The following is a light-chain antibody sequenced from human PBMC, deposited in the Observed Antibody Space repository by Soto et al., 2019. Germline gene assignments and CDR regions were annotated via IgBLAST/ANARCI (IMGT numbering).Light chain of an antibody. J-gene: IGKJ1*01. CDR2: GAS. Sequence: EIVLTQSPGSLSLSPGQRATLSCRASQSVDTTFFAWYQKKPGQAPRLLIYGASKRATGIPDRFSGSGSGPEFPLIISRLEPEDFAVYYCQQYMSSVTFGQGTKVEIK. V-gene: IGKV3-20*01. CDR3: QQYMSSVT. CDR1: QSVDTTF.